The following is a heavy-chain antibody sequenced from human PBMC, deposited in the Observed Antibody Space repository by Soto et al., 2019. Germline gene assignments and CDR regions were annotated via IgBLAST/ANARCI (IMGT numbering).Heavy chain of an antibody. CDR1: GFTFSSYG. Sequence: GGSLRLSCAASGFTFSSYGMHWVRQAPGKGLEWVAVIWYDGSNKYYADSVKGRFTISRDNSKNTLYLQMNRLRAEDTAVYYCARGYCSGGSCYPENYYYYYMDVWGKGTTVTVSS. CDR3: ARGYCSGGSCYPENYYYYYMDV. J-gene: IGHJ6*03. D-gene: IGHD2-15*01. CDR2: IWYDGSNK. V-gene: IGHV3-33*01.